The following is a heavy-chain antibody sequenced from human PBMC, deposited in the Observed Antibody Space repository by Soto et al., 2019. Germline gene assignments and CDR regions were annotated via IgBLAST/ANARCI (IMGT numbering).Heavy chain of an antibody. Sequence: QVQLVESGGGVVQPGRSLRLSCAASGFTFSSHGMHWVRQAPSKGLEWVAVISFDGSNQYYADSVRGRFTISRDNSKNTLYLQMNSLRPEDTAVYYCAKDSCCYAPHDYWGQGTLVTVSS. CDR1: GFTFSSHG. CDR2: ISFDGSNQ. D-gene: IGHD2-15*01. J-gene: IGHJ4*02. CDR3: AKDSCCYAPHDY. V-gene: IGHV3-30*18.